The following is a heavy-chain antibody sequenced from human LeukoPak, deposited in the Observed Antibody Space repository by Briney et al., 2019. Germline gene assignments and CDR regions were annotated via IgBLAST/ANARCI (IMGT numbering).Heavy chain of an antibody. V-gene: IGHV3-21*01. D-gene: IGHD6-13*01. CDR3: AREPRIAAAGMVDY. J-gene: IGHJ4*02. CDR2: ISSSSSYI. CDR1: GFTFSSYS. Sequence: GGSLRLSCAASGFTFSSYSMNWVRQAPGKGLEWVSSISSSSSYIYYADSVKGRFTISRDNAKNSLYLQMNSLRAEDTAVYYCAREPRIAAAGMVDYWGQGTLVTVSS.